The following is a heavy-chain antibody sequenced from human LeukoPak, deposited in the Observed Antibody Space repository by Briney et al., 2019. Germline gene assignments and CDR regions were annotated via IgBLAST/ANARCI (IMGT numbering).Heavy chain of an antibody. Sequence: GGSLRLSCAASGFTFSDYSMNWVRQAPGNGLEWVSCISSSTSYIYYADSVKGRFTISRDSAKNSLYLQMNSLRAEDTAVYYCARVSNYYGSGNYQKQFDYWGQGTLVTVSS. CDR3: ARVSNYYGSGNYQKQFDY. CDR1: GFTFSDYS. V-gene: IGHV3-21*01. D-gene: IGHD3-10*01. J-gene: IGHJ4*02. CDR2: ISSSTSYI.